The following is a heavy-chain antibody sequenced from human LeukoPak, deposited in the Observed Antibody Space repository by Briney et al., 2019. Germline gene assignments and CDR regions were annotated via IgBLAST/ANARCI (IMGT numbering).Heavy chain of an antibody. CDR1: GFTGRNNY. CDR2: TYSGGST. D-gene: IGHD3-10*01. CDR3: ATGERMVRGDGVDY. V-gene: IGHV3-66*01. Sequence: PGGSLRFSCAAPGFTGRNNYMSWVRQAPGNGLQWVSVTYSGGSTYYADSVKGRFTISRDNSKNTLYLQMNSLRAEDTAVYFCATGERMVRGDGVDYWGQGTLVTVSS. J-gene: IGHJ4*02.